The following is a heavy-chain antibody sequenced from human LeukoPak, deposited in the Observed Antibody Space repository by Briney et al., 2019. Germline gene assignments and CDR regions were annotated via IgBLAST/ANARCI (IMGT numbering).Heavy chain of an antibody. CDR1: GYTFTGYY. J-gene: IGHJ4*02. CDR3: ARDSQYCTNGVCYRGIDY. CDR2: INPNSGGT. Sequence: ASVKVSCKASGYTFTGYYMHWVRQAPGQGLEWMGWINPNSGGTNYAQKFQGRVTMTRDASISTAYMELSRLRSDDTAVYYCARDSQYCTNGVCYRGIDYWGQGTLVTVSS. V-gene: IGHV1-2*02. D-gene: IGHD2-8*01.